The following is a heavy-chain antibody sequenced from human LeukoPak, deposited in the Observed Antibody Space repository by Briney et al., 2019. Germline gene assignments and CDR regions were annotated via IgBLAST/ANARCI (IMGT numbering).Heavy chain of an antibody. V-gene: IGHV1-2*02. CDR3: ARGDGDGPARRAFDI. Sequence: APVKVSCKASGYTFTGYYMHWVRQAPGQGLEWMGWINPTSGDTNYLQKFQGRVIMTRDTSISTAYMELSRVRSDDTAVYYCARGDGDGPARRAFDIWGQGTMVTVSS. D-gene: IGHD7-27*01. CDR2: INPTSGDT. J-gene: IGHJ3*02. CDR1: GYTFTGYY.